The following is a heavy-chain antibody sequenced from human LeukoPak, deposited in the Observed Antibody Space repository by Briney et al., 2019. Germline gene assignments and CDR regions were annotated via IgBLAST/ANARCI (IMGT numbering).Heavy chain of an antibody. CDR1: GYTFTSYD. CDR3: ARESAGSGSSPFDY. V-gene: IGHV1-8*01. D-gene: IGHD3-10*01. Sequence: ASVKVSCKASGYTFTSYDINWVRQATGQGLEWMGWMNPNSGNTGYAQKFQGRVTMTRNTSISTAYMELSSLRSEDTAVYYCARESAGSGSSPFDYWGQGTLVTVSS. J-gene: IGHJ4*02. CDR2: MNPNSGNT.